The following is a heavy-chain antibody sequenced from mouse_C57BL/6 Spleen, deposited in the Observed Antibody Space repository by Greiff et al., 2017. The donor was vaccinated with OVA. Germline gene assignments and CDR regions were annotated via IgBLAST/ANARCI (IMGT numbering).Heavy chain of an antibody. CDR3: ARMGLKDY. CDR2: IDPSDSYT. V-gene: IGHV1-50*01. Sequence: VQLQQPGAELVKPGASVKLSCKASGYTFTSYWMQWVKQRPGQGLEWIGEIDPSDSYTNYNQKFKGKATLTVDTSSSTAYMQLISLTSEDSAVYYCARMGLKDYWGQGTTLTVSS. J-gene: IGHJ2*01. D-gene: IGHD1-3*01. CDR1: GYTFTSYW.